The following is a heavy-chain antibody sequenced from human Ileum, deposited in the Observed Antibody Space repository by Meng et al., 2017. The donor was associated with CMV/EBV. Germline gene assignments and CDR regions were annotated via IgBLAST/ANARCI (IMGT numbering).Heavy chain of an antibody. CDR1: GFTFSSYG. CDR3: ATEDWNADY. J-gene: IGHJ4*02. D-gene: IGHD1-1*01. V-gene: IGHV3-23*01. Sequence: RLSCVASGFTFSSYGMNWVRQAPGKGLAWVSGININGDSAYYADSAKGRFTISRDNSKNTLYLQMNSLRAADTAIYYCATEDWNADYWGQGTLVTVSS. CDR2: ININGDSA.